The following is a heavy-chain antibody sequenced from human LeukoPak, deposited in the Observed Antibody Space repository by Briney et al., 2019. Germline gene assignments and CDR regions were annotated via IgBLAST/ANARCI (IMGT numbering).Heavy chain of an antibody. CDR1: GYTFTGYY. V-gene: IGHV1-2*02. Sequence: ASVKVSCKASGYTFTGYYMHWVRQAPGQGLEWMGWINPNSGGTNYAQKFQGRVTMTRDTSISTAYMELSRLRSDDTAVYYCARDLTIVGGVTDPRIRGHWGQGTLVTVSS. D-gene: IGHD3-3*01. CDR2: INPNSGGT. J-gene: IGHJ4*02. CDR3: ARDLTIVGGVTDPRIRGH.